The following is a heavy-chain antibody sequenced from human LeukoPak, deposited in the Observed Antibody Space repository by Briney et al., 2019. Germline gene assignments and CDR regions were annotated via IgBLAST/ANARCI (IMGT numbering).Heavy chain of an antibody. V-gene: IGHV3-23*01. J-gene: IGHJ4*02. CDR1: GFTFNNYA. D-gene: IGHD2/OR15-2a*01. CDR2: ISNTGRST. CDR3: AKGIEYNNSWTFDY. Sequence: PGGSLRLSCAASGFTFNNYAMNWVRQAPGKGLEWVSAISNTGRSTYYADSVKGRFTISRDNSKNTVSLQINSLRAEDTAVYYCAKGIEYNNSWTFDYWGQGTLVTVSS.